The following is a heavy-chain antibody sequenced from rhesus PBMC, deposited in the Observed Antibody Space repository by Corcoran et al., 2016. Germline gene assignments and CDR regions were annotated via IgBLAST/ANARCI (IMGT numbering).Heavy chain of an antibody. CDR3: ARHSSGWYFDY. D-gene: IGHD6-31*01. CDR2: IDGNSAGT. J-gene: IGHJ4*01. V-gene: IGHV4-81*01. CDR1: GGSISGYY. Sequence: QVQLQESGPGVVKPSETLSLTCTVSGGSISGYYWSWIRQPPGKGLEWIGNIDGNSAGTNYNPSLKSRVTISKDTSKNQFSLKLSSVTAADTAVYYCARHSSGWYFDYWGQGVLVTVSS.